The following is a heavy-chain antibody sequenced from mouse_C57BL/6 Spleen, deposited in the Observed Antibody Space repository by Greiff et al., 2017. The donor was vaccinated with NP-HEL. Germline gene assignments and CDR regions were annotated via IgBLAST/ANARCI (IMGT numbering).Heavy chain of an antibody. V-gene: IGHV1-64*01. J-gene: IGHJ2*01. D-gene: IGHD4-1*01. CDR2: IHPNSGST. CDR3: ARSRELAYFDY. CDR1: GYTFTSYW. Sequence: QVQLKQPGAELVKPGASVKLSCKASGYTFTSYWMHWVKQRPGQGLEWIGMIHPNSGSTNYNEKFKSKATLTVDKSSSTAYMQLSSLTSEDSAVYYCARSRELAYFDYWGQGTTLTVSS.